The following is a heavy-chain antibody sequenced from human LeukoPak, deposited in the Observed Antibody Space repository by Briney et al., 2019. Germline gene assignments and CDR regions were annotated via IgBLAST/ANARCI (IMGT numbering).Heavy chain of an antibody. CDR1: GGSFSGYY. V-gene: IGHV3-7*03. J-gene: IGHJ4*02. Sequence: ETLSLTCAVYGGSFSGYYWSWIRQAPGKGPEWVANIKQDGSEKYYVDSVKGRFTISRDNAKNSLYLQMNSLRAEDTAVYHCARGGGGYVGFDYWGQGTLVTVSS. D-gene: IGHD5-12*01. CDR2: IKQDGSEK. CDR3: ARGGGGYVGFDY.